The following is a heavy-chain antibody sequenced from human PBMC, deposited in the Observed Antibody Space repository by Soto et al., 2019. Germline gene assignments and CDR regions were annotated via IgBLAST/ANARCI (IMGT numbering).Heavy chain of an antibody. CDR2: IGKNGRDI. J-gene: IGHJ4*02. CDR3: AKMISYGYFDY. D-gene: IGHD5-18*01. V-gene: IGHV3-30*02. Sequence: LRLSCEVSGFIFSEYEFNWVRQAPGKGLEWVSYIGKNGRDIYDADSVKGRFTISRDNSKNTLYLQMNSLRAEDTAVYYCAKMISYGYFDYWGQGTLVTVSS. CDR1: GFIFSEYE.